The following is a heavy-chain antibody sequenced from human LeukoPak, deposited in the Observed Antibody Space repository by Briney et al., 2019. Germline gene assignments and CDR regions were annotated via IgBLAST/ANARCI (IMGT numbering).Heavy chain of an antibody. CDR3: AREGYYYDNSGYYDY. V-gene: IGHV1-18*01. CDR2: ISVYNGNT. CDR1: GYTFTNYG. J-gene: IGHJ4*02. Sequence: ASVKVSCKASGYTFTNYGIGWLRQAPGQGLEWMGWISVYNGNTKYAQKLQGRVTMTTDTSTSTAYMELRSLRSDDTALYYCAREGYYYDNSGYYDYWSQGTLVTVSS. D-gene: IGHD3-22*01.